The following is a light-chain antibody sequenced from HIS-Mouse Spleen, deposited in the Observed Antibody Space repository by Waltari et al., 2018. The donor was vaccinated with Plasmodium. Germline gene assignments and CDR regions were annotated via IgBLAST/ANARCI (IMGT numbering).Light chain of an antibody. V-gene: IGLV2-11*01. Sequence: QSALTPPRSVSGSPGQSVPTSCPGTSSDVGGYNYVSWYQQHPGKAPKLKIYDFIKRPSGVPDRFSGSKSGNTASLTISGLQAEDEADYYCCSYAGSYTVVFGGGTKLTVL. CDR1: SSDVGGYNY. CDR3: CSYAGSYTVV. J-gene: IGLJ2*01. CDR2: DFI.